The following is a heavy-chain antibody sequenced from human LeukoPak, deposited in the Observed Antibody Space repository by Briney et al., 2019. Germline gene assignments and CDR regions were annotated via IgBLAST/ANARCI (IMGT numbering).Heavy chain of an antibody. CDR3: ARPTDCSSTSCYTGARWFDP. J-gene: IGHJ5*02. CDR1: GGSFSGYY. D-gene: IGHD2-2*02. CDR2: INHSGST. Sequence: PSETLSLTCAVYGGSFSGYYWSWIRQPPGKGLEWIGEINHSGSTNYNPSLKSRVTISVDTSKNQFSLKLSSVTAADTAVYYCARPTDCSSTSCYTGARWFDPWGQGTLVTVSS. V-gene: IGHV4-34*01.